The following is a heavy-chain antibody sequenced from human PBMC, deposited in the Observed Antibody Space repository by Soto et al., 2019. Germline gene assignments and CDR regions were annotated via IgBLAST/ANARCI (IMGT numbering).Heavy chain of an antibody. CDR3: XXXXXXXXXXXTIY. Sequence: QVQLVESGGGVVQPGRSLRLSCAASGFTFSRYGMHWVRQAPGKGLEWVAVITYEGSNKYYADSVTGRFTISRDNSKXXXXXXXXXXXXXXXXXXXXXXXXXXXXXXXTIYWGQGTLVTVSS. D-gene: IGHD2-2*01. CDR2: ITYEGSNK. J-gene: IGHJ4*02. CDR1: GFTFSRYG. V-gene: IGHV3-30*03.